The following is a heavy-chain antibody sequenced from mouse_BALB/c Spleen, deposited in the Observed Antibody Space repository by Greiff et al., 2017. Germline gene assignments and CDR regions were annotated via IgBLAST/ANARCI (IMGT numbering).Heavy chain of an antibody. CDR2: ISSGGGST. CDR1: GFAFSSYD. J-gene: IGHJ3*01. CDR3: ARHGGYDYDLFAY. Sequence: EVQGVESGGGLVKPGGSLKLSCAASGFAFSSYDMSWVRQTPEKRLEWVAYISSGGGSTYYPDTVKGRFTISRDNAKNTLYLQMSSLKSEDTAMYYCARHGGYDYDLFAYWGQGTLVTVSA. V-gene: IGHV5-12-1*01. D-gene: IGHD2-4*01.